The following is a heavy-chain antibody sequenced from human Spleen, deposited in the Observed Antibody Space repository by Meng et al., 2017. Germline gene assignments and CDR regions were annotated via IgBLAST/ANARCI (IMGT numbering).Heavy chain of an antibody. CDR3: ARDAKPSSSGWTAYYIDY. J-gene: IGHJ4*02. CDR2: TSGSGGST. Sequence: LSLTCAASGFTFSSYAMSWVRQVPGKGLEWVSTTSGSGGSTYADSVKGRFTSSRDKAKNTLYLQMNSLRAEDTAIYYCARDAKPSSSGWTAYYIDYWGQGTLVTVSS. V-gene: IGHV3-23*01. CDR1: GFTFSSYA. D-gene: IGHD6-19*01.